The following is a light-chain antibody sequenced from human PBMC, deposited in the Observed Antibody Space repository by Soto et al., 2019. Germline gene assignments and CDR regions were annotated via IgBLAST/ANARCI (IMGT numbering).Light chain of an antibody. CDR3: QQYNNYPWT. Sequence: DIQVTQSPSTLSASVGDRVTITCGASQSISTWLAWYQQKPGTAPKLLIYDASSLESGVPSRFSGSGSGTEFTLTINSLQPDDFATYYCQQYNNYPWTFGQGTKVDI. CDR1: QSISTW. V-gene: IGKV1-5*01. J-gene: IGKJ1*01. CDR2: DAS.